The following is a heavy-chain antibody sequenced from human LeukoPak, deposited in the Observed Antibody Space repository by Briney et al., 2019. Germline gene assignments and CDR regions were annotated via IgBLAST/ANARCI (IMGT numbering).Heavy chain of an antibody. CDR2: IYYSGST. CDR3: ARGQYYDVLTGSRNAFDI. V-gene: IGHV4-59*12. CDR1: GGSISSYY. Sequence: SETLSLTCTVSGGSISSYYWSWIRQPPGKGLEWIGYIYYSGSTNYNPSLKSRVTISVDTSKNQFSLKLSSVTPEDTAVYYCARGQYYDVLTGSRNAFDIWGQGTMVTVSS. J-gene: IGHJ3*02. D-gene: IGHD3-9*01.